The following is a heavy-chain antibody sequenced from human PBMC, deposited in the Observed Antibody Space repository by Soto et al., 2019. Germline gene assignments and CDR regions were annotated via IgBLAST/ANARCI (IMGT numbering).Heavy chain of an antibody. V-gene: IGHV4-31*02. CDR1: GGYISSSDYY. CDR2: IYYSGNT. CDR3: ARGMSEATVVTCYFDD. J-gene: IGHJ4*02. Sequence: XETLSLLMTVSGGYISSSDYYWSWIRQHPGKGLEWIVYIYYSGNTYYNPSLKSRLTISVDTSKNQFSLKLNSVTAADTAVYYCARGMSEATVVTCYFDDWGQGTLVTFSS. D-gene: IGHD4-17*01.